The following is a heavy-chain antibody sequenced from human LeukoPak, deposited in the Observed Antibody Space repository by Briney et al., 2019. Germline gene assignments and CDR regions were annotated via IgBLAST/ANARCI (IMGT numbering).Heavy chain of an antibody. Sequence: SETLSLTCTVSGGSISSSSYYWGWIRQPPGKGLEWIGSIYYSGSTYYNPSLKSRVTISVDTSKNQFSLKLSSVTAADTAVYYCARSERWLQSTYDYWGQGTLVTVSS. D-gene: IGHD5-24*01. CDR2: IYYSGST. J-gene: IGHJ4*02. CDR3: ARSERWLQSTYDY. V-gene: IGHV4-39*07. CDR1: GGSISSSSYY.